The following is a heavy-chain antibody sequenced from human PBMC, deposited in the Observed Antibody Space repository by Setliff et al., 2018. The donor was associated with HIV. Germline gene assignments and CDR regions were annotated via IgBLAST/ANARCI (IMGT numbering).Heavy chain of an antibody. Sequence: GGSLRLSCAASGFIFSNYAMAWVRQGPGTGLEWVSSISGSGSGTYYTDSVKGRFTISRDNSKNTLYLQMNSLRAEDTAVYYCARVYDSSGYSLSIPGYWGQGTLVTVSS. CDR1: GFIFSNYA. V-gene: IGHV3-23*01. J-gene: IGHJ4*01. CDR3: ARVYDSSGYSLSIPGY. CDR2: ISGSGSGT. D-gene: IGHD3-22*01.